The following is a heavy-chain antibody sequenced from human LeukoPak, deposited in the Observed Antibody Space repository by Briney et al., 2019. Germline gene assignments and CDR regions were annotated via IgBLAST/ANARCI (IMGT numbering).Heavy chain of an antibody. Sequence: SETLSLTCAILGSSFSDGDYWGWIRQPPGKGLDHIGHVNLRGQATYNGSFDGRVYISGDQSPIQFSLRLTSMTAADTAVYFCARIRSRRAPDWFMDVWGRGTTVIVSA. J-gene: IGHJ6*04. D-gene: IGHD3/OR15-3a*01. CDR2: VNLRGQA. V-gene: IGHV4-38-2*01. CDR1: GSSFSDGDY. CDR3: ARIRSRRAPDWFMDV.